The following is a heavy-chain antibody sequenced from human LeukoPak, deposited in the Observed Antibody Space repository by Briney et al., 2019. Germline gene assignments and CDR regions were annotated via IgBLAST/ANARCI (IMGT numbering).Heavy chain of an antibody. CDR1: GDSFKNYY. J-gene: IGHJ5*02. V-gene: IGHV4-34*01. CDR3: ARARAFVWGSYRYIPYYFDP. CDR2: INHGGLT. D-gene: IGHD3-16*02. Sequence: SETLSLTCAVYGDSFKNYYWTWIRQSPENGLEWIGEINHGGLTSYNPSLESRLTLLVDTSKNQFSLNLRSVTAADTAVYFCARARAFVWGSYRYIPYYFDPWGQGTLVTVSS.